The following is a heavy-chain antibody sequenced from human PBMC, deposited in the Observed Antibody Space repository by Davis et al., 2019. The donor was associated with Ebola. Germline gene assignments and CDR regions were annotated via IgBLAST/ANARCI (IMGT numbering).Heavy chain of an antibody. V-gene: IGHV3-30-3*01. J-gene: IGHJ4*02. CDR1: GFTFSSYA. CDR2: ISYDGSNK. D-gene: IGHD1-26*01. Sequence: GESLNISCAASGFTFSSYAMHWVRQAPGKGLEWVAVISYDGSNKYYADSVKGRFTISRDNSKNTLYLQMNSLRAEDTAVYYCARGLQWELRGVCVYWGQGTLVTVSS. CDR3: ARGLQWELRGVCVY.